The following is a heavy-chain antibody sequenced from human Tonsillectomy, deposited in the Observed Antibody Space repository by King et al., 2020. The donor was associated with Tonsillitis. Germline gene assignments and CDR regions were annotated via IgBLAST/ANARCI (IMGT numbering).Heavy chain of an antibody. Sequence: VQLVESGAEVKKPGASVKVSCEASGYTFTSHEITWVRHVTGQGLEYMGWMNPNSGSTGYPQKFQGRVTMTRDTSISTAYMVLSSQRSEDTAVYYCARQFLNSGHYYYYGLDVWGQGTTVIVSS. CDR1: GYTFTSHE. CDR3: ARQFLNSGHYYYYGLDV. V-gene: IGHV1-8*01. D-gene: IGHD5-12*01. J-gene: IGHJ6*02. CDR2: MNPNSGST.